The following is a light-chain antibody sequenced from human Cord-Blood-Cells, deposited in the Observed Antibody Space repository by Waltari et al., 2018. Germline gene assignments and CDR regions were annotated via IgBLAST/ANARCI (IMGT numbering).Light chain of an antibody. CDR2: DVS. J-gene: IGLJ1*01. V-gene: IGLV2-11*01. CDR3: CSYAGSYTFDV. Sequence: QSALTQPRSVSGSPGQSVTIPCTGTSSDLGGYNYVSWYQQHPGKAPKLMIYDVSKRPSGVPDRFSGSKSGNTASLTISGLQAEDEADYYCCSYAGSYTFDVFGTGTKVTVL. CDR1: SSDLGGYNY.